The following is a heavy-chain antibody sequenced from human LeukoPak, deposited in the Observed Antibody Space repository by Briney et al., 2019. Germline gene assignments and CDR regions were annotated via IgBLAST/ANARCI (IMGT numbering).Heavy chain of an antibody. CDR1: GYTFTGYF. V-gene: IGHV1-2*02. D-gene: IGHD2-15*01. J-gene: IGHJ3*02. CDR3: AREGGIEAIDM. Sequence: ASVKVSCKASGYTFTGYFIHWVRQAPGQGLEWMGWINPNSGGTKYKQKFQGRVTLTRDTSISTAYMDLSRLTSDDTAVYYCAREGGIEAIDMWGQGKMVTVS. CDR2: INPNSGGT.